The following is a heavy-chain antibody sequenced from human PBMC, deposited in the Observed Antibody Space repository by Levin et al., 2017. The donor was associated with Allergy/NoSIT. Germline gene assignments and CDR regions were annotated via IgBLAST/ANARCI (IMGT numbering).Heavy chain of an antibody. CDR1: GDSMNNYY. CDR3: ARLPRYDSSGVTLLAFDY. J-gene: IGHJ4*02. D-gene: IGHD3-22*01. Sequence: SQTLSLTCTVSGDSMNNYYWTWVRQPPGKRLEWIGYIYYSGSTNYNSSIKSRVTISVDTSKNQFSLKLSSVTAADTAVYYCARLPRYDSSGVTLLAFDYWGQGILVTVSS. V-gene: IGHV4-59*08. CDR2: IYYSGST.